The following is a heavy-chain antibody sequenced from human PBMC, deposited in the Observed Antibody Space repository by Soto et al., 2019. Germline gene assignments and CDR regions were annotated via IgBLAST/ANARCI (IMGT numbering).Heavy chain of an antibody. Sequence: SETLSLTCTVSGGSISSYYWSWIRQPPGKGLEWIGYIYYSGSTNYNPSLKSRVTISVDTSKNQFSLKLSSVTAADTAVYYCARRTLTYYYDSSGYLCAFDIGGQGTMVTFS. J-gene: IGHJ3*02. V-gene: IGHV4-59*01. CDR1: GGSISSYY. CDR3: ARRTLTYYYDSSGYLCAFDI. CDR2: IYYSGST. D-gene: IGHD3-22*01.